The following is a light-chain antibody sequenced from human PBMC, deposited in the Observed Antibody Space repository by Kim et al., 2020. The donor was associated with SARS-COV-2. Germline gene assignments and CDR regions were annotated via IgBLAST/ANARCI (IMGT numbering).Light chain of an antibody. CDR1: QSVSSN. CDR2: AAS. V-gene: IGKV3-15*01. J-gene: IGKJ2*01. CDR3: QQYNKWPYT. Sequence: EIVMTQSPATLSVSPGERATLSCRASQSVSSNLAWYQQKRGQAPRLLIYAASTRATGIPARFSGVGSGTEFTLTISSLQPEDFAGYYCQQYNKWPYTFGQGTKLEI.